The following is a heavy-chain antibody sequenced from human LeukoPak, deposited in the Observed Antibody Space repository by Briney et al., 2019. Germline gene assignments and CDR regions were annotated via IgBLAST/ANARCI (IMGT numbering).Heavy chain of an antibody. V-gene: IGHV4-39*07. CDR1: GGSISSSSYY. D-gene: IGHD4-17*01. CDR2: IYYSGST. J-gene: IGHJ4*02. CDR3: ARGRRAYGDYGIRS. Sequence: PSETLSLTCTVSGGSISSSSYYWGWIRQPPGKGLEWIGSIYYSGSTNYNPSLKSRVTISVDTSKNQFSLKLSSVTAADTAVYYCARGRRAYGDYGIRSWGQGTLVTVSS.